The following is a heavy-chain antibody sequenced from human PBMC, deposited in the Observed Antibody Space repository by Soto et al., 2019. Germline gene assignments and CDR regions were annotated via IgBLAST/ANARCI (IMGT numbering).Heavy chain of an antibody. CDR2: IWYDGSNK. V-gene: IGHV3-33*01. CDR3: ARAAAGPIYYYYYYMDV. CDR1: GFTFSSYG. D-gene: IGHD6-13*01. Sequence: GGSLRLSCAASGFTFSSYGMHWVRQAPGKGLEWVAVIWYDGSNKYYADSVKGRFTISRDNSKNTLYLQMNSLRAEDTAVYYCARAAAGPIYYYYYYMDVWGKGTTVTVSS. J-gene: IGHJ6*03.